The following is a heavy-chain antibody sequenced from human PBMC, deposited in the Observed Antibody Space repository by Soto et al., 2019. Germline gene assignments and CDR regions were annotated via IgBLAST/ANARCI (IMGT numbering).Heavy chain of an antibody. CDR2: ISSNGGST. J-gene: IGHJ4*02. V-gene: IGHV3-64*01. CDR3: ARGSNGYHFDY. D-gene: IGHD5-12*01. CDR1: GFTFSRYA. Sequence: EVQLVESGGGLVQPGGSLRLSCAASGFTFSRYAMHWVRQAPGKGLEYVSAISSNGGSTDYANSVKGRFTISRDNSKNTLYFQMGSLRAEDMAVYYCARGSNGYHFDYWGQGTLVTVSS.